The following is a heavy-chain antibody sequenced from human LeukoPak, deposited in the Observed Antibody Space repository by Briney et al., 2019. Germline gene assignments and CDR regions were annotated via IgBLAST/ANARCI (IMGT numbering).Heavy chain of an antibody. CDR3: ARHVYSSSWYRWFDP. V-gene: IGHV4-39*01. CDR2: IYYSGST. Sequence: PSETRSLTCTVSGGSISSSSYYWGWIRQPPGRGLEWIGSIYYSGSTYYNPSLKSRVTISVDTSKNQFSLKLSSVTAADTAVYYCARHVYSSSWYRWFDPWGQGTLVTVSS. J-gene: IGHJ5*02. D-gene: IGHD6-13*01. CDR1: GGSISSSSYY.